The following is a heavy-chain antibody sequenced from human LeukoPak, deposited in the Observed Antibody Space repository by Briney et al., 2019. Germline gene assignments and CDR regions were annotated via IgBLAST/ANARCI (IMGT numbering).Heavy chain of an antibody. D-gene: IGHD6-19*01. CDR2: IYHSGST. Sequence: SETLSLTCTVSGYSISSGYYWGWIRQPPGKGLEWIGSIYHSGSTYYNPSLKSRVTISVDTSKNQFSLKLSSVTAADTAMYYCARGWTLKTPLGRVAGTSSRRGRYFDYWGQGTLVTVSS. V-gene: IGHV4-38-2*02. CDR3: ARGWTLKTPLGRVAGTSSRRGRYFDY. J-gene: IGHJ4*01. CDR1: GYSISSGYY.